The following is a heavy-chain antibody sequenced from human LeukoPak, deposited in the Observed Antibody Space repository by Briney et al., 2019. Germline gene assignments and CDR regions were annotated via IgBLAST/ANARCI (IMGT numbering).Heavy chain of an antibody. Sequence: GGSLRLSCVASGFTFSRHCMNWVRQAPGKGLEWLSSISSSGTYIYYADSLKGRFTISRDNAKNSLSLQMNGLRTEDTAVYYCARTPSAIAAANWFDPWGQGTLVTVSS. CDR3: ARTPSAIAAANWFDP. D-gene: IGHD6-13*01. V-gene: IGHV3-21*04. CDR2: ISSSGTYI. J-gene: IGHJ5*02. CDR1: GFTFSRHC.